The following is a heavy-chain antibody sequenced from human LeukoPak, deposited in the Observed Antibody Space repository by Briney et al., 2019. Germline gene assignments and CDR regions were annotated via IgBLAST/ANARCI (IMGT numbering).Heavy chain of an antibody. CDR3: ARFSGGDRFDY. Sequence: GGSLRLSCAASGFTFSSYGMHWVRQAPGKGLEWVAVISYDGSSKYYADSVKGRFTISRDNSKNTLYLQMNSLRAEDTAVYYCARFSGGDRFDYRGQGTLVTVSS. V-gene: IGHV3-30*03. J-gene: IGHJ4*02. CDR1: GFTFSSYG. CDR2: ISYDGSSK. D-gene: IGHD2-21*02.